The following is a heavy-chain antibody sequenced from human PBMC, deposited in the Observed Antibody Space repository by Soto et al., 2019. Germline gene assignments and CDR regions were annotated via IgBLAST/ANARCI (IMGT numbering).Heavy chain of an antibody. CDR2: INHSGST. D-gene: IGHD7-27*01. CDR1: GGSFSGYY. CDR3: AVGTPGYSFDY. V-gene: IGHV4-34*01. J-gene: IGHJ4*02. Sequence: QVQLQQWGAGLLKPSETLSLTCAVYGGSFSGYYWSWIRQPPGKGLEWIGEINHSGSTNYNPSLKSRVTISVDTSKNQFSLKLSSVTAADTAVYSWAVGTPGYSFDYWGQGPLVTVPS.